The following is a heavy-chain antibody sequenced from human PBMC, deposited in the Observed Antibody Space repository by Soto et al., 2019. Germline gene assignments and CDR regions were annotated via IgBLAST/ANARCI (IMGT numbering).Heavy chain of an antibody. D-gene: IGHD3-9*01. CDR1: GGSFSGYY. J-gene: IGHJ5*01. CDR3: ARGVPGHSCYDICWFDS. V-gene: IGHV4-34*01. Sequence: QVPLQQWGAGLLKPSETLSLTCAVYGGSFSGYYWGWIRQPPGKGVAWIGEINHSRSTKYNPSLKCRVTISVDTSTNQFSLKLSSVTSADTAVYFCARGVPGHSCYDICWFDSWGQESLVTVPS. CDR2: INHSRST.